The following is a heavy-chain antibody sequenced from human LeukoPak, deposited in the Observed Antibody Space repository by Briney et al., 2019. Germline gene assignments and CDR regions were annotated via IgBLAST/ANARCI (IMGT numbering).Heavy chain of an antibody. CDR1: GFTFSDYY. Sequence: GGSLRLSCAASGFTFSDYYMSWIRQAPGKGLAWVSLISSTSPRAISYGDSVKGRFTTSRDDAKDSLFLQMNNLRVEDTAMYYCAGHARGSYLVYWGQGILVTVSA. CDR2: ISSTSPRAI. D-gene: IGHD6-6*01. CDR3: AGHARGSYLVY. J-gene: IGHJ4*02. V-gene: IGHV3-11*01.